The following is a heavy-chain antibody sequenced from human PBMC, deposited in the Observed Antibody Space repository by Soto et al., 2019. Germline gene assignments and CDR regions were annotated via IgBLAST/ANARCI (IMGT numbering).Heavy chain of an antibody. CDR3: AKAPGFWSGYPSPSYYYGMDV. J-gene: IGHJ6*02. D-gene: IGHD3-3*01. V-gene: IGHV3-30*18. CDR1: GFTFSSYG. CDR2: ISYDGSNK. Sequence: GGSLRLSCAASGFTFSSYGMHWVRQAPGKGLEWVAVISYDGSNKYYADSVKGRFTISRDNSKNTLYLQMNSLRAEDTAVYYCAKAPGFWSGYPSPSYYYGMDVWGQGTTVTVSS.